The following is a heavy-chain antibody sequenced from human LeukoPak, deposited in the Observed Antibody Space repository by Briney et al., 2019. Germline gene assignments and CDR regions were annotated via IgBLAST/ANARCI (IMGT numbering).Heavy chain of an antibody. Sequence: PGGSLRLSCAASGFTFSSYAMGWVRQAPGKGLEWVSAISGSGGSTYYADSVKGGFTTSRENAKNTLYLQMNSLRAEDTAAYYCARGAYYYASSSYSPRGSFDIWGQGTMVTVSS. J-gene: IGHJ3*02. V-gene: IGHV3-23*01. CDR2: ISGSGGST. CDR3: ARGAYYYASSSYSPRGSFDI. D-gene: IGHD3-22*01. CDR1: GFTFSSYA.